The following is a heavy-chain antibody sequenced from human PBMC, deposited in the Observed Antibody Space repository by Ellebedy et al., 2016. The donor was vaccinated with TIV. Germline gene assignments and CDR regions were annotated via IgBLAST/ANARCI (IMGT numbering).Heavy chain of an antibody. CDR2: ISAYNGDT. Sequence: ASVKVSCKASGYTFTSFGIRWVRQAPGQGLEWMGWISAYNGDTKYAEKLQGRVTMTTDTSTSTAFMELRSLRSDDTAVYYCARKGPFGYDTSGFSDYWGQGTLVTVSS. V-gene: IGHV1-18*01. D-gene: IGHD3-22*01. J-gene: IGHJ4*02. CDR1: GYTFTSFG. CDR3: ARKGPFGYDTSGFSDY.